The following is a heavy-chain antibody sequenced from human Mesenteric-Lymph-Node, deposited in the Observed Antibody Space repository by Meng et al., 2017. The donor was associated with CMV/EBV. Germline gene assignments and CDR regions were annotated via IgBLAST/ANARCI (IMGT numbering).Heavy chain of an antibody. Sequence: LSGSNDYWGWIRQPPGKGLEWIASVYYSGSTSYNPSLKSRVSMSVDTSKNQFSLELSAVTPADTAVYYCARNRSRVTETSRYNGFDLWGRGILVTVSS. J-gene: IGHJ5*02. CDR1: LSGSNDY. CDR2: VYYSGST. V-gene: IGHV4-39*01. CDR3: ARNRSRVTETSRYNGFDL. D-gene: IGHD2-2*01.